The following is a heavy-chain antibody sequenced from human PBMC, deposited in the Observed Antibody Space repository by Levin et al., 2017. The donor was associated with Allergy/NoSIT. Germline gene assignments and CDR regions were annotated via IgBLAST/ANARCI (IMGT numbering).Heavy chain of an antibody. CDR1: GFTFSSYA. D-gene: IGHD6-19*01. CDR2: ISYDGSNK. J-gene: IGHJ4*02. V-gene: IGHV3-30-3*01. Sequence: GGSLRLSCAASGFTFSSYAMHWVRQAPGKGLEWVAVISYDGSNKYYADSVKGRFTISRDNSKNTLYLQMNSLRAEDTAVYYCARVHLYSSGWFLDYWGQGTLVTVSS. CDR3: ARVHLYSSGWFLDY.